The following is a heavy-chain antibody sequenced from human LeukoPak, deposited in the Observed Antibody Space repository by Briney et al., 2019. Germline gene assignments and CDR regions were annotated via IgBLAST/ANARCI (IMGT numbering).Heavy chain of an antibody. CDR3: ARDFLQYSSSWSIYYNNWFDP. CDR1: GGSISSSSYY. J-gene: IGHJ5*02. D-gene: IGHD6-13*01. CDR2: IYYSGST. Sequence: PSETLSLTCTVSGGSISSSSYYWGWIRPPPGKGLEWIGSIYYSGSTYYNPSLKSRVTISVDTSKNQFSLKLSSVTAADTAVYYCARDFLQYSSSWSIYYNNWFDPWGQGTLVTVSS. V-gene: IGHV4-39*07.